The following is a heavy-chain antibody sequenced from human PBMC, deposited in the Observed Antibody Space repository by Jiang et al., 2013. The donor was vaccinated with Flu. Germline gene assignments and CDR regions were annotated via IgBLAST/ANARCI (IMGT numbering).Heavy chain of an antibody. D-gene: IGHD3-3*01. CDR2: IRGTDGRS. J-gene: IGHJ4*02. Sequence: IRGTDGRSYYADSVKGRFTISRDNSKNTLYLQMNSLRAEDTAVYYCAKLPASDYDFWSGYYFWGQGTLVTVSS. V-gene: IGHV3-23*01. CDR3: AKLPASDYDFWSGYYF.